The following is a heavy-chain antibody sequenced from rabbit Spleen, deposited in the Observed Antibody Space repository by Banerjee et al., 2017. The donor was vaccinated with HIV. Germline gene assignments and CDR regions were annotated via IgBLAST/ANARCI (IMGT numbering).Heavy chain of an antibody. CDR1: GISFSAGYY. J-gene: IGHJ6*01. D-gene: IGHD1-1*01. Sequence: QSLEESGGDLVKPGASLTLTCTASGISFSAGYYMCWVRQAPGKGLEWIACIDDVDGSTYDASWAKGRFTISKTSSTTVTLQMTSLTAADTATYFCARDTSSSFSSYGMDLWGPGTLVTVS. V-gene: IGHV1S40*01. CDR3: ARDTSSSFSSYGMDL. CDR2: IDDVDGST.